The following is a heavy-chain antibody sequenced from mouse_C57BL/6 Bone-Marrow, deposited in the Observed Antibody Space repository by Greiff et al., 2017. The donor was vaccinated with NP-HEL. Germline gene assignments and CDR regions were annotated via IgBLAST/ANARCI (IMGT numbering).Heavy chain of an antibody. CDR3: ARGGTTVVASYYYAMDY. D-gene: IGHD1-1*01. V-gene: IGHV5-4*01. J-gene: IGHJ4*01. CDR1: GFTFSSYA. Sequence: EVHLVESGGGLVKPGGSLKLSCAASGFTFSSYAMSWVRQTPEKRLEWVATISDGGSYTYYPDNVKGRFTISRDNAKNNLYLQMSHLKSEDTTKYYCARGGTTVVASYYYAMDYWGQGTSVTVSS. CDR2: ISDGGSYT.